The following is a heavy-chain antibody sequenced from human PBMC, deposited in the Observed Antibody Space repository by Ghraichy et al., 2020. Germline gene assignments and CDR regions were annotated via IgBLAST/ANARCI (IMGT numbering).Heavy chain of an antibody. D-gene: IGHD3-10*01. V-gene: IGHV3-23*01. CDR2: ISGSGGST. CDR1: GFTFSSYA. Sequence: GGSLRLSCAASGFTFSSYAMSWVRQAPGKGLEWVSAISGSGGSTYYADSVKGRFTISRDNSKNTLYLQMNSLRAEDTAVYYCAKDLGVFREGGYYGSGSPTMRGDVDYWGQGTLVTVSS. J-gene: IGHJ4*02. CDR3: AKDLGVFREGGYYGSGSPTMRGDVDY.